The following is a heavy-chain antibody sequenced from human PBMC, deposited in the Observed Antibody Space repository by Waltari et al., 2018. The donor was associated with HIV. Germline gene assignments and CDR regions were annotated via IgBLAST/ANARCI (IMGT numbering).Heavy chain of an antibody. CDR2: IYPGDSDT. V-gene: IGHV5-51*03. CDR1: GYSFTSSW. J-gene: IGHJ4*02. D-gene: IGHD6-13*01. Sequence: EVQLVQSGAEVKQPGESLKLSCKGSGYSFTSSWIRWVRQMHGKGREWMGIIYPGDSDTRYSPSFQGQVTISADKSISTAYLQWSSLKAADTAMYYCARLPGIAAAGTGSGFDYWGQGTLVTVSS. CDR3: ARLPGIAAAGTGSGFDY.